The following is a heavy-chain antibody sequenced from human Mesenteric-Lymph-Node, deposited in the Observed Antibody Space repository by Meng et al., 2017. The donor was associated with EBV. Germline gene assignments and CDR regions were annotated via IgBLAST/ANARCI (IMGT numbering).Heavy chain of an antibody. D-gene: IGHD3-10*01. J-gene: IGHJ3*02. V-gene: IGHV4-39*07. CDR2: IYYSGST. CDR3: ARNSSVRGDDAFDI. Sequence: APGLGKPFETLPLTVTVSGGSIRRSNFYWGWIRQPPGKGLEWIGIIYYSGSTYNNPSLKSRVTISVDRAKNQFSLKLSSVTAADTAVYYCARNSSVRGDDAFDIWGQGTMVTVSS. CDR1: GGSIRRSNFY.